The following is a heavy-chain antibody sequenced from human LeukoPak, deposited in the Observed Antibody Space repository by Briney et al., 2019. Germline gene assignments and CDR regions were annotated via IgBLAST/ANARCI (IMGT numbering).Heavy chain of an antibody. J-gene: IGHJ4*02. Sequence: GGSLRLSCAASGFTFSSYGMHWVRQAPGKGLEWVAFIRYDGSNKYYADSVKGRFTISRDNSKNTLYLQMNSLRAEDTAVYYCAKRFSDSGRGSVDYWGQGTLVTVSS. D-gene: IGHD3-10*01. CDR3: AKRFSDSGRGSVDY. CDR2: IRYDGSNK. V-gene: IGHV3-30*02. CDR1: GFTFSSYG.